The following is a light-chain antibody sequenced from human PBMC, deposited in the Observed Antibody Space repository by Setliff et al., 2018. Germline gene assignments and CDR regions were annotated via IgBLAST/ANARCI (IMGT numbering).Light chain of an antibody. CDR1: SRDIGAYKF. J-gene: IGLJ1*01. V-gene: IGLV2-8*01. CDR3: SSYAASYNPYV. CDR2: EVT. Sequence: QSVLAQPPSASGSPGQSLTISCTGTSRDIGAYKFVSWYQQHPGKAPRLIIYEVTKRPSGVPDRFSGSKSGNTASLTVSGLQAEDEADYYCSSYAASYNPYVFGSGTKVTGL.